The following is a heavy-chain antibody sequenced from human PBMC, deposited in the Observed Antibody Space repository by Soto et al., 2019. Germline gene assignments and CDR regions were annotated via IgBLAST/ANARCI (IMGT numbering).Heavy chain of an antibody. CDR1: GGTFSSYA. V-gene: IGHV1-69*12. CDR2: IIPIFGTA. J-gene: IGHJ3*02. Sequence: QVQLVQSGAEVKKPGSSVKVSCKASGGTFSSYAISWVRQAPGQGLEWMGGIIPIFGTANYAQKFQGRVTITADESTSTAYMELSSLRSEDTAVFYCAIRDIVVVVAAKGAFDIWGQGTMVTVSS. CDR3: AIRDIVVVVAAKGAFDI. D-gene: IGHD2-15*01.